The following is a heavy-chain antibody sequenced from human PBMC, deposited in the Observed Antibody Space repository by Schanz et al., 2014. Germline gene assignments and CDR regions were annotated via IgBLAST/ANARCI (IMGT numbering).Heavy chain of an antibody. CDR2: ISGSGGST. CDR3: ARKVVATIGGYYDN. V-gene: IGHV3-23*01. J-gene: IGHJ4*02. Sequence: EVQLLESGGGLVQPGGSLRLSCAASGFTFSSYAMSWVRQAPGKGLEWVSAISGSGGSTYYADSAKGRFTISRDNSKSTLYVEMNSLRVEDTAVYYCARKVVATIGGYYDNWGQGTLVICSS. D-gene: IGHD5-12*01. CDR1: GFTFSSYA.